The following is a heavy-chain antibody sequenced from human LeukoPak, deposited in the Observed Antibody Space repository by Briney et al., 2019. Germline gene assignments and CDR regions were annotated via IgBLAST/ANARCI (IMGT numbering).Heavy chain of an antibody. CDR3: ARGCSGGSYLLWFDP. V-gene: IGHV1-69*06. Sequence: SVKVSCKASGGTFSSYAISWVRQAPGQGLEWMGGIIPIFGTANYAQKFQGRVTITADKSTSTAYMELSSLRSEDTAVYYCARGCSGGSYLLWFDPWGRGTLVTVSS. D-gene: IGHD2-15*01. CDR1: GGTFSSYA. J-gene: IGHJ5*02. CDR2: IIPIFGTA.